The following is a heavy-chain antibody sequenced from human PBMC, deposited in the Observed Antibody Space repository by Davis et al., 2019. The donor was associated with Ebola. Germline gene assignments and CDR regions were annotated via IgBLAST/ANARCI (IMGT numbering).Heavy chain of an antibody. Sequence: PGGSLRLSCAASGFTFSSYEMNWVRQAPGKGLEWVSYISSSGSTIYYADSVKGRFTISRDNAKNSLYLQMNSLRAEDTAVYYCARDRLTAAGNYGMDVWGQGTTVTVSS. CDR3: ARDRLTAAGNYGMDV. CDR1: GFTFSSYE. V-gene: IGHV3-48*03. J-gene: IGHJ6*02. D-gene: IGHD6-13*01. CDR2: ISSSGSTI.